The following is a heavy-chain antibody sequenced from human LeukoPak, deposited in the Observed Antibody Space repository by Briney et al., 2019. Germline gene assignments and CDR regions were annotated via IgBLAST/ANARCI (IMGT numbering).Heavy chain of an antibody. CDR1: GFTFSSCA. D-gene: IGHD3-10*01. CDR2: ISVSGDNT. V-gene: IGHV3-23*01. Sequence: GGSLRLSCVASGFTFSSCAMSWVRQAPGKGLEWVSAISVSGDNTYYADSVKGRFTLSRDHSKNTLYLQMSSLRAEDTAVYYCAKSGDRTSMRFGELNWGQGTLVTVSS. J-gene: IGHJ4*02. CDR3: AKSGDRTSMRFGELN.